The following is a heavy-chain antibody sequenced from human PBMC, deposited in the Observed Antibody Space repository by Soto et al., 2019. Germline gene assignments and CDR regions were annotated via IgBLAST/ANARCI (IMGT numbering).Heavy chain of an antibody. V-gene: IGHV3-7*01. Sequence: EVQLVESGGGLVQPGGSLRLSCAASGFTFSSYLMSWVRQAPGKGLEWVANIKQDGSEKYYVDSVKGRFTIARDNAKNSLYLQMNSLRAEDTAVYYCARTGYSDGRYYYMDVWGKGTTVTVSS. CDR2: IKQDGSEK. D-gene: IGHD5-18*01. J-gene: IGHJ6*03. CDR3: ARTGYSDGRYYYMDV. CDR1: GFTFSSYL.